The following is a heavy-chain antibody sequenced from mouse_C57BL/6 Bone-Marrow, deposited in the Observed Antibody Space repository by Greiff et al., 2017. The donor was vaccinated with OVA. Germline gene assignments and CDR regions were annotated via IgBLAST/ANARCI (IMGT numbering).Heavy chain of an antibody. CDR3: APDLLWLRRDAMDY. Sequence: QVQLQQSGAELARPGASVKLSCKASGYTFTSYGISWVKQRTGQGLEWIGEIYPRSGNTYYNEKFKGKATLTADKSSSTAYMELRSLTSEDSAVYFCAPDLLWLRRDAMDYWGQGTSVTVSS. D-gene: IGHD2-2*01. V-gene: IGHV1-81*01. CDR2: IYPRSGNT. CDR1: GYTFTSYG. J-gene: IGHJ4*01.